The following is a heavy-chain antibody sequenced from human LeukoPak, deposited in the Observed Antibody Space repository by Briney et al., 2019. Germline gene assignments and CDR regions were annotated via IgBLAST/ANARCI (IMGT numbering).Heavy chain of an antibody. Sequence: SETLSLTCTVSDGSSSSSDYYWGWIRQPPGKGLEWIGSIYYSGTTYHNPSLKSRVTISLDTSKNQFSLKLSSVTAADTAVYYCARGQPHGAFDIWGQGTMVTVSS. CDR2: IYYSGTT. CDR3: ARGQPHGAFDI. CDR1: DGSSSSSDYY. D-gene: IGHD6-13*01. V-gene: IGHV4-39*07. J-gene: IGHJ3*02.